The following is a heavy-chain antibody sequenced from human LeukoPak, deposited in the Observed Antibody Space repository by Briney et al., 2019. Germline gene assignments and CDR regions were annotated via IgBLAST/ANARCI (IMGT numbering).Heavy chain of an antibody. Sequence: ASVKVSCKASGYTFTSYYMHWVRQAPGQGLEWMGIINPSGGSTSYARKFQGRVTMTRDTSTSTVYMELSSLRSEDTAVYYCARPGRVEAFDIWGQGTMVTVSS. CDR1: GYTFTSYY. V-gene: IGHV1-46*01. CDR3: ARPGRVEAFDI. J-gene: IGHJ3*02. CDR2: INPSGGST. D-gene: IGHD3-10*01.